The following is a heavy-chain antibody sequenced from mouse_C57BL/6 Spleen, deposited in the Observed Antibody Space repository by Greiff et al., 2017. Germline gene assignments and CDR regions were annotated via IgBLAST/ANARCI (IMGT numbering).Heavy chain of an antibody. Sequence: VQLKQSGAELVRPGASVKLSCTASGFNIKDYYMHWVKQRPEQGLEWIGRIDPEDGDTEYAPKFQGKATMTADPSSNTAYLQLSSLTSEDTAVYYCTRITTVVMDYWGQGTSVTVSS. D-gene: IGHD1-1*01. V-gene: IGHV14-1*01. CDR3: TRITTVVMDY. J-gene: IGHJ4*01. CDR2: IDPEDGDT. CDR1: GFNIKDYY.